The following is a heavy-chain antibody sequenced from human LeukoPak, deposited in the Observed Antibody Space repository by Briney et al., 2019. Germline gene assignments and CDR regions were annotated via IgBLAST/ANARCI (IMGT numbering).Heavy chain of an antibody. CDR3: AKDTRMGDY. V-gene: IGHV3-30*04. J-gene: IGHJ4*02. CDR2: ISYDGSNK. Sequence: PGRSLRLSCAASGFTFSSYAMHWVRQAPGKGLEWVAVISYDGSNKYYADSVKGRFTISRDNSKNTLYLQMNSLRAEDTALYYCAKDTRMGDYWGQGTLVTVSS. CDR1: GFTFSSYA.